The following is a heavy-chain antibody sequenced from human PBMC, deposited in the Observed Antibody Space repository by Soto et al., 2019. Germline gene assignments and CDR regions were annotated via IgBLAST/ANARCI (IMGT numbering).Heavy chain of an antibody. Sequence: QLQLQESGPGLVKPSETLSLTCTVSGGSISSSNHYWGWIRQTPGKGLEWIGNIYYSGGTCYNASLKSRVTISVDTSKNQLSLKVTSVTAADTAVYYCARRSYGSGVDLWGQGTLVTVSS. V-gene: IGHV4-39*01. CDR1: GGSISSSNHY. D-gene: IGHD3-10*01. CDR3: ARRSYGSGVDL. CDR2: IYYSGGT. J-gene: IGHJ5*02.